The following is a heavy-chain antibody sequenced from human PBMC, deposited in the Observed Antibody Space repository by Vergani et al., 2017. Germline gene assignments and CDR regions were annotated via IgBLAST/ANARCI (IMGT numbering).Heavy chain of an antibody. Sequence: VQLLESGGGLVQPETSLRLSCVVSGFALNRHAMYWVRQAPGKGLEWVVGISFDGTNEYYPDLVKGRFTISRDIAKNTLYLQVRSLRLEDTGVYHCVRDRGLCAGGRCYTEAWDYWGQGTPVTVSS. CDR1: GFALNRHA. V-gene: IGHV3-30-3*01. CDR3: VRDRGLCAGGRCYTEAWDY. J-gene: IGHJ4*02. D-gene: IGHD2-2*02. CDR2: ISFDGTNE.